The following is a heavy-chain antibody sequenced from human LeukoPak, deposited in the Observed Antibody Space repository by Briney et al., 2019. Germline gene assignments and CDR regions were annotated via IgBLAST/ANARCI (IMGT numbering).Heavy chain of an antibody. Sequence: GGSLRLSCAASGFTFSSYWMSWVRQAPGKGLEWVASINQDGSEKYCVDSMKGRFTISRDNSKNTLYLQMNSLRAEDTAVYYCAREDIVVVPAAIDYYYYYMDVWGKGTTVTVSS. J-gene: IGHJ6*03. CDR1: GFTFSSYW. CDR3: AREDIVVVPAAIDYYYYYMDV. V-gene: IGHV3-7*01. CDR2: INQDGSEK. D-gene: IGHD2-2*01.